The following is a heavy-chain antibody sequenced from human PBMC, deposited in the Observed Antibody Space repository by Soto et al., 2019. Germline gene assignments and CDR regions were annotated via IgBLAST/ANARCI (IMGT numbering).Heavy chain of an antibody. V-gene: IGHV4-39*01. J-gene: IGHJ4*02. CDR3: MLGSGWKDFDY. D-gene: IGHD3-22*01. CDR2: FYHSGST. CDR1: GGSISSGPYS. Sequence: SETLSLTCTVSGGSISSGPYSWGWIRQPPGKGLEWIGTFYHSGSTHHNPSLESRVTISVDASKNQFSLKVSSVTAADTAVYYCMLGSGWKDFDYWGQGTLVTVSS.